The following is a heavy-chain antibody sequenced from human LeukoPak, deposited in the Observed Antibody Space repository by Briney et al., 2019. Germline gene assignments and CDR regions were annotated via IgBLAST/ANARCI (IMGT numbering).Heavy chain of an antibody. Sequence: GGSLRLSCAASGFTFSDYYMSWIRQAPGKGLEWVSYISSSGSTIYYADSVKGRFTISRDNAKNSLCLQMNSLRAEDTAVYYCARVRRDDSSGYYYYYYYMDVWGKGTTVTVSS. D-gene: IGHD3-22*01. V-gene: IGHV3-11*04. CDR3: ARVRRDDSSGYYYYYYYMDV. CDR1: GFTFSDYY. J-gene: IGHJ6*03. CDR2: ISSSGSTI.